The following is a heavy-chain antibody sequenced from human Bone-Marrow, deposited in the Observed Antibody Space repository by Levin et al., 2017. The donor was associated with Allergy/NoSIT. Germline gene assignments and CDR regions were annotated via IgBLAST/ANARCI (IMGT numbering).Heavy chain of an antibody. CDR2: INSDGSYT. CDR1: GFTFSSYW. J-gene: IGHJ4*02. V-gene: IGHV3-74*01. D-gene: IGHD4-23*01. Sequence: GGSLRLSCTASGFTFSSYWMHWVRQGPGKGLVWVSRINSDGSYTNYADSVKGRFTISRDNAKNTLYLQLNSLRAEDTAVYYCARDRDHGGNRFDYWGQGTLVTVSS. CDR3: ARDRDHGGNRFDY.